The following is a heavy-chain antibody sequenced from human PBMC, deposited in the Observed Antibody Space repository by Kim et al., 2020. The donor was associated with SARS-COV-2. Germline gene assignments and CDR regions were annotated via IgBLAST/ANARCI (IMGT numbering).Heavy chain of an antibody. CDR2: NT. J-gene: IGHJ4*02. V-gene: IGHV1-3*01. Sequence: NTKYSQKFQGRVTITRDTSASTAYMGLTSLRSEDTAVYYCARDVPLDYWGQGTLVTVSS. CDR3: ARDVPLDY. D-gene: IGHD2-2*01.